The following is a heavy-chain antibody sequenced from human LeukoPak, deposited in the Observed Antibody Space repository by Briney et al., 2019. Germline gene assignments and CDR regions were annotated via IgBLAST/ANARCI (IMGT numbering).Heavy chain of an antibody. J-gene: IGHJ4*02. CDR1: GFIFDDSL. V-gene: IGHV3-43*01. CDR3: ARDIRGHYFDS. CDR2: ISRDGSTP. D-gene: IGHD3-16*01. Sequence: PGGSLRLSCVASGFIFDDSLMHWVRQAPGKGLEWISLISRDGSTPYYADSVKGRFTISRDNSKNSLFLQMNSLTPEDTAVYYCARDIRGHYFDSWGQGTLVTVSS.